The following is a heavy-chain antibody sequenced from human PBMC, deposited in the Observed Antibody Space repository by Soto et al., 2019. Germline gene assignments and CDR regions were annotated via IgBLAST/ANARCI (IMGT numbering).Heavy chain of an antibody. CDR1: GYTFYSHS. V-gene: IGHV1-18*01. CDR3: ARCIQGDYYYGMDV. D-gene: IGHD5-18*01. J-gene: IGHJ6*02. Sequence: ASVKVSCKASGYTFYSHSISWVRQAPGQGLEWMGRINGDYGNTQYAQKFRGRVTMTTDTSTTTVYMELTNLRSDDTAVYYCARCIQGDYYYGMDVWGQGTTVTVPS. CDR2: INGDYGNT.